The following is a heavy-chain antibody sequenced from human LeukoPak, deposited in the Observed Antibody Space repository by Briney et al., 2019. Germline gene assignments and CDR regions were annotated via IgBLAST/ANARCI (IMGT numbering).Heavy chain of an antibody. Sequence: PSETLSLTWTVSGASISSYYWSWIRQPPGKGLEWIGDIYYSGSIKYNPSLKSRVTMSVDTSKNQFSLKLSSVAAADTAIYYCARENPSGYYNRPIDYWGQGTLVTVSS. CDR1: GASISSYY. CDR3: ARENPSGYYNRPIDY. J-gene: IGHJ4*02. D-gene: IGHD3-22*01. V-gene: IGHV4-59*01. CDR2: IYYSGSI.